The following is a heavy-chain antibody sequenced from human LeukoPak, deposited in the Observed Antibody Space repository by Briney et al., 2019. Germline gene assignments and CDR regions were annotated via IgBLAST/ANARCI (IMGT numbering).Heavy chain of an antibody. CDR2: ISTSGSTI. CDR1: GFTFSSYE. D-gene: IGHD3-10*01. V-gene: IGHV3-48*03. CDR3: ARDGIWFGELLYAHDY. Sequence: GGSLRLSCAASGFTFSSYEMNWVRQAPGKGLDWVSYISTSGSTIYYADSVKGRFTISRDNAKNSLYLQMNSLRAEDTAVYYCARDGIWFGELLYAHDYWGQGTLVTVSS. J-gene: IGHJ4*02.